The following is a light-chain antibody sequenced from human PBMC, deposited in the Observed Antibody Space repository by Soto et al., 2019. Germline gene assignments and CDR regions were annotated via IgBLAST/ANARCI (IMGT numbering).Light chain of an antibody. Sequence: QSALTQPASVSGSPGQWITISCTGTSSDVGGYNYVSWYQQHPGKAPKLIIYDVTNRPSGVSYRLAGYKSGNTASLTISGLQAEDDADYYCSSYTTTRAVAFGGGTKLTVL. CDR3: SSYTTTRAVA. J-gene: IGLJ2*01. CDR1: SSDVGGYNY. V-gene: IGLV2-14*03. CDR2: DVT.